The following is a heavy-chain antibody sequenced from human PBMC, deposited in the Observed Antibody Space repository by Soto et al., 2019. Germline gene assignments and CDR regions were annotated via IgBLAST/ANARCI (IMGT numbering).Heavy chain of an antibody. D-gene: IGHD6-13*01. J-gene: IGHJ4*02. CDR3: ARDSQYSTSWQRFDS. V-gene: IGHV1-18*01. Sequence: QVQLVQSGVEVKKPGASVKVSCKASGYTFTDYAISWVRQAPGRGLEWMGWVNTYNGNPNYAQIFQGRVTMTTDTSTDTADMELRSLKSDDSAVYYCARDSQYSTSWQRFDSWGQGTLVTVSS. CDR2: VNTYNGNP. CDR1: GYTFTDYA.